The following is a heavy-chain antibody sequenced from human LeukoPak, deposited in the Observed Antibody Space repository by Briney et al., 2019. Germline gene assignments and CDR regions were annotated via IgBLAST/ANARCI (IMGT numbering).Heavy chain of an antibody. Sequence: ASVKXSCKASGYTFTSYAMHWVRQAPGQRLEWMGWINAGNGNTKYSQKFQGRVTITRDTSASTAYMELSSLRSEDTAVYYCASLYSGYDFMDYWGQGTLVTVSS. J-gene: IGHJ4*02. CDR3: ASLYSGYDFMDY. D-gene: IGHD5-12*01. CDR1: GYTFTSYA. V-gene: IGHV1-3*01. CDR2: INAGNGNT.